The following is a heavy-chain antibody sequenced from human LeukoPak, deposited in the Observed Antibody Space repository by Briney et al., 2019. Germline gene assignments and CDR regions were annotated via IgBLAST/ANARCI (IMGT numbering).Heavy chain of an antibody. D-gene: IGHD3-22*01. CDR1: GYSFTNYN. CDR2: INPSGDST. CDR3: ARDSSPTYCYDTRSYFLY. J-gene: IGHJ4*02. V-gene: IGHV1-46*01. Sequence: ASVKVSCKASGYSFTNYNIHWVRQAPGQGPEWMGIINPSGDSTSYAQKFQGRVIMTSDTSTNTVYMEMSSLRSEDTAFYYCARDSSPTYCYDTRSYFLYWGQGTLVTVSS.